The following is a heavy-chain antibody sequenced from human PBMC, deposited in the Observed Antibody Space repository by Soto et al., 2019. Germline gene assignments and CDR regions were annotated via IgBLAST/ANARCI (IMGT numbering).Heavy chain of an antibody. CDR1: GYAFTSYD. D-gene: IGHD3-3*01. Sequence: ASVKVSCKTSGYAFTSYDINWVRQATGQGLEWKGWMNPNSGNTGYAQRFQGRVTMTRDTSISTAYMELSSLRSEDTAVYYFARGLRVGIMSAYCMDVRGKGTTVTVSS. CDR2: MNPNSGNT. J-gene: IGHJ6*03. CDR3: ARGLRVGIMSAYCMDV. V-gene: IGHV1-8*01.